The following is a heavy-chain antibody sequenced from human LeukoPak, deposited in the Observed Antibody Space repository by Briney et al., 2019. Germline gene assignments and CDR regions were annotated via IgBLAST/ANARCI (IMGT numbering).Heavy chain of an antibody. CDR2: MNPNSGNT. J-gene: IGHJ5*02. CDR1: GYTFTGYY. Sequence: ASVKVSCKASGYTFTGYYMHWVRQAPGQGLEWMGWMNPNSGNTGYAQKFQGRVTMTRNTSISTAYMELSSLRSEDTAVYYCARGRGYSSGWDSNWFDPWGQGTLVTVSS. D-gene: IGHD6-19*01. CDR3: ARGRGYSSGWDSNWFDP. V-gene: IGHV1-8*02.